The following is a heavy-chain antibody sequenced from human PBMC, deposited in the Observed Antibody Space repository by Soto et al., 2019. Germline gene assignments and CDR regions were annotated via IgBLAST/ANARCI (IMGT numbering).Heavy chain of an antibody. CDR3: AAGAVGATPPYYFDY. J-gene: IGHJ4*02. Sequence: GASVKVSCKASGFTFTSSAVRWVRQARGQRLEWIGWIVVGSGNTNYAQKFQERVTITRDMSTSTAYMELSSLRSEDTAVYYCAAGAVGATPPYYFDYWGQGTLVTVSS. D-gene: IGHD1-26*01. CDR1: GFTFTSSA. V-gene: IGHV1-58*01. CDR2: IVVGSGNT.